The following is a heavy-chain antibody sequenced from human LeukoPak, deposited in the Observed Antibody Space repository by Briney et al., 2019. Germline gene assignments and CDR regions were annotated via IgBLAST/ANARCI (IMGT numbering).Heavy chain of an antibody. CDR3: ASHGDYVYYFDY. J-gene: IGHJ4*02. Sequence: SVKVSCKAAGGTFSSYAISWVRQAPGQGLEWMGRIIPIFGTANYAQKFQGRVTITTDESTSTAYMELSSLRSEDTAVYYCASHGDYVYYFDYWGQGTLVTVSS. V-gene: IGHV1-69*05. CDR2: IIPIFGTA. CDR1: GGTFSSYA. D-gene: IGHD4-17*01.